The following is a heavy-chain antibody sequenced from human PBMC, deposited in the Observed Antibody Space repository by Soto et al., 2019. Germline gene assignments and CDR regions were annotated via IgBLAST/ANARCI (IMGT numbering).Heavy chain of an antibody. CDR1: GFTFSTYA. J-gene: IGHJ4*02. V-gene: IGHV3-7*01. CDR3: ARGWVIVSATSPIDF. Sequence: GSLRLSCAASGFTFSTYAMHWVRQAPGKGLEWVANIKHDGSEIYYVDSVKGRFTISRDNAKNSLYLQMNSLRVEDTAVYYCARGWVIVSATSPIDFWGQGTLVTVSS. CDR2: IKHDGSEI. D-gene: IGHD1-26*01.